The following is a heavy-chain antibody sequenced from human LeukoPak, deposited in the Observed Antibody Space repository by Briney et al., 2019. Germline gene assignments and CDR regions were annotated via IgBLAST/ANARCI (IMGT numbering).Heavy chain of an antibody. D-gene: IGHD4-11*01. CDR3: ARAAGDYSFNYYYYYGMDV. CDR1: GFTFSSYA. CDR2: VSYDGSNK. J-gene: IGHJ6*02. V-gene: IGHV3-30-3*01. Sequence: GGSLRLSCAASGFTFSSYAMHWVRQAPGKGLEWVAVVSYDGSNKYYADSVKGRFTISRDNSKNTLYLQMNSLRAEDTAVYYCARAAGDYSFNYYYYYGMDVWGQGTTVTVSS.